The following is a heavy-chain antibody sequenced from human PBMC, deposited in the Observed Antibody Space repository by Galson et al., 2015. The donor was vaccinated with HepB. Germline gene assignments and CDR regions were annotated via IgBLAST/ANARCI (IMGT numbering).Heavy chain of an antibody. V-gene: IGHV3-11*01. J-gene: IGHJ5*02. CDR2: ISSSVITL. CDR1: GFTFSDFY. Sequence: SLRLSCAASGFTFSDFYMSWIRQAPGKGLEWVSYISSSVITLSYADSVKGRFTISRDNAKNSLYLQMNSLRAEDTAVYYCARAALGWFDPWGQGTLVTVSS. CDR3: ARAALGWFDP.